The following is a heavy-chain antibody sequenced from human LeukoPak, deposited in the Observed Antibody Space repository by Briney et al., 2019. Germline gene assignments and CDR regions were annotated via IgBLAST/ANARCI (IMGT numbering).Heavy chain of an antibody. J-gene: IGHJ2*01. Sequence: GGSLRLSCAASGFIFRNYALRWVRQAPGRGLRWVSTISDSGGATYHADSVEGRFSISRDNSKNTLYLQMNSLRAEDTAIYYCAKFFEGLASAGTRGYWYFDLWGRGTLVTVSS. V-gene: IGHV3-23*01. CDR3: AKFFEGLASAGTRGYWYFDL. CDR1: GFIFRNYA. D-gene: IGHD6-13*01. CDR2: ISDSGGAT.